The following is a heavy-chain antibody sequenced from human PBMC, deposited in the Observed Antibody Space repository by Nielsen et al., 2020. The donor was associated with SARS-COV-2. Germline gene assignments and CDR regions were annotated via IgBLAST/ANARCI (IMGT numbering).Heavy chain of an antibody. V-gene: IGHV3-21*06. CDR2: ISSRGEFS. Sequence: GESLKISCAASRFDFNDYNMNWVRQAPGKGLEWVSSISSRGEFSFYADSLKGRFTISRDSAKNALYLQMNSLRPEDTAVYYCASGVDYLDFWGQGTPVTVSS. D-gene: IGHD2-8*01. J-gene: IGHJ4*02. CDR1: RFDFNDYN. CDR3: ASGVDYLDF.